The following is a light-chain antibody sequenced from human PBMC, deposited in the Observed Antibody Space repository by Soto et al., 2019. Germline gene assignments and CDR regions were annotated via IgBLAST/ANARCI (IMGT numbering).Light chain of an antibody. J-gene: IGKJ1*01. CDR2: AAS. Sequence: AIQMTQSPSSLSASVGDRVTITCRTTQDIRNDLGWYQEKPGQAPKLLIYAASKLQSGVPSRFSGSGTGTDFTLTISGPQPEDFATYYCLQEYNYPWTFGQGTKVEI. CDR3: LQEYNYPWT. V-gene: IGKV1-6*01. CDR1: QDIRND.